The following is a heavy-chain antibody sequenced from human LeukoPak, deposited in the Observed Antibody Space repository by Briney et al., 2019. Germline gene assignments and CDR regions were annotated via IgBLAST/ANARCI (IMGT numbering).Heavy chain of an antibody. J-gene: IGHJ6*03. V-gene: IGHV4-34*01. Sequence: SETLSLTCAVSGGSISSGGYSWSWIRQPPGKGLEWIGEINHSGSTNYNPSLKSRVPISVDTSKHQFSLKLSSVTAADTAVYYCARHPNYGSGSYSFYYYYYMDVWGKGTTVTISS. CDR3: ARHPNYGSGSYSFYYYYYMDV. D-gene: IGHD3-10*01. CDR1: GGSISSGGYS. CDR2: INHSGST.